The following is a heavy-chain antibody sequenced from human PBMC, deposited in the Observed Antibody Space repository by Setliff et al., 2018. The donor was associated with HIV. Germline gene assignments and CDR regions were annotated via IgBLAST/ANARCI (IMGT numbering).Heavy chain of an antibody. J-gene: IGHJ4*02. D-gene: IGHD2-2*01. Sequence: LSLTCAIYNGPFTDYSYWSWVRQAPGKGLEWVGRIRNKANSYTTEYAASVQGRFTISRDNSKDSLSLQMNSLKTEDTAVYYCARNQGTSFGHGFDYWGQGLLVTAPQ. CDR1: NGPFTDYS. V-gene: IGHV3-72*01. CDR3: ARNQGTSFGHGFDY. CDR2: IRNKANSYTT.